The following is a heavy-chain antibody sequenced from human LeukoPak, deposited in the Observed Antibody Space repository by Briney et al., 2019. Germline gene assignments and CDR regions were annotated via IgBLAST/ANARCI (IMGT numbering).Heavy chain of an antibody. CDR2: MTTRSDYT. CDR1: GFTFDSYS. V-gene: IGHV3-21*01. Sequence: GGSLRLSCAASGFTFDSYSMTWVRQAPGKGLEWISSMTTRSDYTYYTDSVEGRFTISRDDAKNSLYLQMNSLRVEDTAVYYCARGGTGSENDYWGQGILVTVSS. D-gene: IGHD3-9*01. CDR3: ARGGTGSENDY. J-gene: IGHJ4*02.